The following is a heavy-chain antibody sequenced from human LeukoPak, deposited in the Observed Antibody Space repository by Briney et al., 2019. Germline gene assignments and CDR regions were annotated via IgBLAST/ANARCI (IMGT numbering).Heavy chain of an antibody. CDR2: ISGSSSYI. V-gene: IGHV3-21*01. CDR3: ARAYVVVPAALDY. J-gene: IGHJ4*02. CDR1: GFTFSSYS. D-gene: IGHD2-2*01. Sequence: GGSLRLSCAACGFTFSSYSMNWVRQAPGKGLEWVSSISGSSSYIYYADSVKGRFTISRDNAKNSLYLQMNSLRAEDTAVYYCARAYVVVPAALDYWGQGTLVTVSS.